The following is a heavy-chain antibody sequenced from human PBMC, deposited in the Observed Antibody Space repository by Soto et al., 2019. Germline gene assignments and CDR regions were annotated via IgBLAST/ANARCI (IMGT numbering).Heavy chain of an antibody. CDR2: ISFSGGNT. Sequence: GGSLRLSCAASGFTFSDYAMGWVRQAPGKGLEWISSISFSGGNTYYAESADSVKDRFTISRDNSKNTLSLQMNSLRAEDTAVYYCAKGPELITIFGVVANDYWGQGTLVTVSS. V-gene: IGHV3-23*01. J-gene: IGHJ4*02. D-gene: IGHD3-3*01. CDR1: GFTFSDYA. CDR3: AKGPELITIFGVVANDY.